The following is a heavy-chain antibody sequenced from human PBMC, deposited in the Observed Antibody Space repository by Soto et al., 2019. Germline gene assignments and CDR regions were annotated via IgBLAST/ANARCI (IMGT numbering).Heavy chain of an antibody. D-gene: IGHD5-18*01. J-gene: IGHJ5*02. V-gene: IGHV3-30*18. CDR1: GFTFSSYG. Sequence: GGSLRLSCAASGFTFSSYGMHWVRQAPGKGLEWVAVISYDGSNKYYADSVKGRFTISRDNSKNTLYLQMNSLRAKDTAVYYCAKRGYGRYNWFDPWGQGTLVTVSS. CDR3: AKRGYGRYNWFDP. CDR2: ISYDGSNK.